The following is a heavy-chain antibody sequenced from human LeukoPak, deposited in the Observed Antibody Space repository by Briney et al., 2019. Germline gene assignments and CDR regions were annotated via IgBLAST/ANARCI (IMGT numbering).Heavy chain of an antibody. V-gene: IGHV3-30-3*01. CDR3: ARGPHHADYYYYGMDV. CDR1: GFTLCRYA. Sequence: PGGSLRLSCADSGFTLCRYAIHWVRQAPGKGLGWGAVISYDGSNKYYADSVKGRFTISRDNSKNTLYLQMNSLRAEDTAVYYCARGPHHADYYYYGMDVWGQGTTVTVSS. CDR2: ISYDGSNK. J-gene: IGHJ6*02.